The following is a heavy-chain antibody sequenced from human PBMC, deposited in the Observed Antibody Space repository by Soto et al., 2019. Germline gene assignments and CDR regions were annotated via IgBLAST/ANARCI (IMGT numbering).Heavy chain of an antibody. CDR3: AKGQYSDYDY. CDR2: IGVSASNT. J-gene: IGHJ4*02. Sequence: GGSLRLSCAASGFTFRSYAMSWVRQAPGKGLEWVSAIGVSASNTYYADSVKGRFTISRDNSKNPLYLQMSDLRAEDTAVYFCAKGQYSDYDYWGQGTLVTVSS. CDR1: GFTFRSYA. D-gene: IGHD4-4*01. V-gene: IGHV3-23*01.